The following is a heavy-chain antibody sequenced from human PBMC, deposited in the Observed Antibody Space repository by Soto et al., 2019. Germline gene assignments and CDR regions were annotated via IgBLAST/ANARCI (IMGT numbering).Heavy chain of an antibody. CDR2: INPTGDNE. V-gene: IGHV1-46*03. CDR3: DRDFSDPYDGRYSWWFDH. D-gene: IGHD1-26*01. J-gene: IGHJ5*02. CDR1: GYTFTSNY. Sequence: QVQLVQSGAEVKEPGASVKISCQTSGYTFTSNYVHWVRQAPGQGLEWMAVINPTGDNEVYAQKFQGRLTLTTDTSTSTMYMELSSLRVDDTAVYSCDRDFSDPYDGRYSWWFDHWGQGTRVTLSS.